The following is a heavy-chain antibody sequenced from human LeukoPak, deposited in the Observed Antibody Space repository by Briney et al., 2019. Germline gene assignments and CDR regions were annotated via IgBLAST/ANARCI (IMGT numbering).Heavy chain of an antibody. J-gene: IGHJ5*02. D-gene: IGHD3-9*01. Sequence: SQTLSLTCTVSGGSISSGGYYWSWLRQHPGKGLEWIGYIYYSGSTNYNPSLKSRVTMSVDTSKNQFSLRLSSVTAADTAVYFCARVDPHNWFDPWGQGTLVTVYS. V-gene: IGHV4-31*03. CDR2: IYYSGST. CDR1: GGSISSGGYY. CDR3: ARVDPHNWFDP.